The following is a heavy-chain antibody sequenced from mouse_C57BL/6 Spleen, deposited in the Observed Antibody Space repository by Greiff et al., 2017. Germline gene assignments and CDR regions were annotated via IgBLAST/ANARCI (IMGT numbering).Heavy chain of an antibody. V-gene: IGHV1-80*01. CDR2: IYPGDGDT. CDR1: GYAFSSYW. CDR3: ARSIYYGAAWFAY. J-gene: IGHJ3*01. D-gene: IGHD2-1*01. Sequence: VKLQESGAELVKPGASVKISCKASGYAFSSYWMNWVKQRPGKGLEWIGQIYPGDGDTNYNGKFKGKATLTADKSSSTAYMQLSSLTSEDSAVYFCARSIYYGAAWFAYWGQGTLVTVSA.